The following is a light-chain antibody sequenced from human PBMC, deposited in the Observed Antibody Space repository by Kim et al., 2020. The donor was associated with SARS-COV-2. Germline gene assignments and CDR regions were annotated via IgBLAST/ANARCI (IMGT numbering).Light chain of an antibody. CDR3: QHYVNWPLT. V-gene: IGKV3-15*01. CDR2: GAS. J-gene: IGKJ4*01. Sequence: EIVMTQSPATLSVSPGERATLSCRASRSVSSHLAWYQQKPGQGPRLLIYGASTRATDVPDRFSGSGSGTDFTLTISSLHSEDFAVYYCQHYVNWPLTFGGGTKVDIK. CDR1: RSVSSH.